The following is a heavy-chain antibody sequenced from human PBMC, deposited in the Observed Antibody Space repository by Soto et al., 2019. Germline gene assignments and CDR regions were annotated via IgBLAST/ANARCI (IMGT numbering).Heavy chain of an antibody. CDR3: ARYNYDILTGPFDY. Sequence: SVKVSCMASGGTFSSYAISWVRQAPGQGLEWMGGIIPIFGTANYAQKNQGRVTITADKSTSTAYMELSSLRSEDTAVYYCARYNYDILTGPFDYWGQGTLVTVSS. CDR2: IIPIFGTA. J-gene: IGHJ4*02. V-gene: IGHV1-69*06. CDR1: GGTFSSYA. D-gene: IGHD3-9*01.